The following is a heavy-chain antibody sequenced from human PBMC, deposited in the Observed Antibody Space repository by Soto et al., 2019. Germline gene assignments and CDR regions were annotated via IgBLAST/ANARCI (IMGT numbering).Heavy chain of an antibody. V-gene: IGHV4-39*01. CDR2: IYYSGST. D-gene: IGHD3-22*01. CDR1: GGSISTSSYY. J-gene: IGHJ4*02. Sequence: QLQLQESGPGLVKPSETLSLTCTVSGGSISTSSYYWGWIRQPPGKGLEWIGSIYYSGSTYYNPYLKSRVTISVDTSKNQFSLMLSSVTAADTAVYYCARDYDSSGDYWGQGTLVTVSS. CDR3: ARDYDSSGDY.